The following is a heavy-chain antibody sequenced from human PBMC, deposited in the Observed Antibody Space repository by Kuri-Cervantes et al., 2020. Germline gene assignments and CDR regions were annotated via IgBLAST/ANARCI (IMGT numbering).Heavy chain of an antibody. D-gene: IGHD3-10*01. J-gene: IGHJ4*02. CDR3: ASRGSFDD. V-gene: IGHV3-33*05. CDR2: ISSDGSYK. CDR1: GFTFSSYG. Sequence: GESLKISCAASGFTFSSYGMHWVRQAPDKGLEWVAIISSDGSYKSYGDSVKGRLTISRDNSKRTLYLQMDRLTVEDTAVYYCASRGSFDDWGQGTLVTVS.